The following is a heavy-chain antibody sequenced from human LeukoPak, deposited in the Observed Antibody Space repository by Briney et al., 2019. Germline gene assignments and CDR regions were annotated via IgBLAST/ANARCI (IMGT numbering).Heavy chain of an antibody. J-gene: IGHJ5*02. CDR3: ARHISYYYGSGKNWFDP. V-gene: IGHV5-51*01. CDR2: IYPGDSDT. Sequence: GESLKISCKGSGYSFTSYWIGWVRRMPGKGLEWMGIIYPGDSDTRYSPSFQGQVTISADKSISTAYLQWSSLKASDTAMYYCARHISYYYGSGKNWFDPWGQGTLVIVSS. CDR1: GYSFTSYW. D-gene: IGHD3-10*01.